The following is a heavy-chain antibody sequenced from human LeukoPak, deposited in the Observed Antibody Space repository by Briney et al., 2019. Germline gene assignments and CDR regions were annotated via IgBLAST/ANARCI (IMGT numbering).Heavy chain of an antibody. D-gene: IGHD2-21*02. CDR1: GYTFTGYY. V-gene: IGHV1-69*02. CDR3: ARSLVVTAPFDY. J-gene: IGHJ4*02. Sequence: SVKVSCKASGYTFTGYYMHWARQAPGQGLEWMGRIIPILGIANYAQKFQGRVTITADKSTSTAYMELSSLRSEDTAVYYCARSLVVTAPFDYWGQGTLVTVSS. CDR2: IIPILGIA.